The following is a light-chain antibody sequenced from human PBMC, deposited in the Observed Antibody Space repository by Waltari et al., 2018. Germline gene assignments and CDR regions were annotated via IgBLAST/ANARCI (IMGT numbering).Light chain of an antibody. CDR1: QDIKTY. Sequence: DIQMTHSPSSLSASAGDRVTITCRTSQDIKTYLNWYQQKPGKPPKRLIFAASSLESGVPSRFTGSGSGTFFTLTISSLQPEDFATYYCLQHNSLPYTFGQGTKVEIK. V-gene: IGKV1-17*01. CDR2: AAS. CDR3: LQHNSLPYT. J-gene: IGKJ2*01.